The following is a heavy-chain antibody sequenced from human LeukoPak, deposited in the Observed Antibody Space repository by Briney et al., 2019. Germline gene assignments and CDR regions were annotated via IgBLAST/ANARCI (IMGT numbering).Heavy chain of an antibody. CDR2: IYYSGST. CDR1: GGSISSYY. J-gene: IGHJ4*02. CDR3: ARLGYSSGCPLG. V-gene: IGHV4-59*08. D-gene: IGHD6-19*01. Sequence: SETLSLTCTVSGGSISSYYWSWIRQPPGKGLEWIGYIYYSGSTNYNPSLKSRVTISVDTSKNQFSLKLSSVTAADTAVYYCARLGYSSGCPLGWGQGTLVTVSS.